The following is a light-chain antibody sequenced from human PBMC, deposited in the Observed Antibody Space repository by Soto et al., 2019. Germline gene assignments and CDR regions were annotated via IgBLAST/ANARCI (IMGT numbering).Light chain of an antibody. V-gene: IGKV3-15*01. CDR3: QQYNNWPRGT. CDR1: QSVSSD. J-gene: IGKJ5*01. Sequence: EIVMTQSPGTLSVSPGERATLSCRASQSVSSDLAWYQQKPGQTPRLLIYGASTRATGIPARFSGSGSGTEFTLTISSLQSEDFAVYYCQQYNNWPRGTFGQGTQLEIK. CDR2: GAS.